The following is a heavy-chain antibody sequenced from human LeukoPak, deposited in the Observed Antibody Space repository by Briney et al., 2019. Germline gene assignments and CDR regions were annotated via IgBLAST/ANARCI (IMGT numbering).Heavy chain of an antibody. CDR2: ISSSGSTI. D-gene: IGHD3-3*01. J-gene: IGHJ3*02. CDR1: GFIFSDYY. CDR3: ARVLGFWSDPEDAFDI. V-gene: IGHV3-11*01. Sequence: GGSLRLSCAASGFIFSDYYMSWIRQAPGKGLEWVSYISSSGSTIYYADSVKGRFTISRDNAKNSLYLQMNSLRAEDTAVYYCARVLGFWSDPEDAFDIWGQGTMVTVSS.